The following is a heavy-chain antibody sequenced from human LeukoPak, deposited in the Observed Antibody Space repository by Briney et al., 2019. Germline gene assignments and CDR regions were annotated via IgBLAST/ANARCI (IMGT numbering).Heavy chain of an antibody. Sequence: SVKVSCKASGGTFSSYAISWVRQAPGQGPEWMGRIIPIFGTANYAQKFQGRVTITTDESTSTAYMELSSLRSEDTAVYYCANNYYDSSGYYSAWGQGTLVTVSS. CDR1: GGTFSSYA. D-gene: IGHD3-22*01. CDR3: ANNYYDSSGYYSA. J-gene: IGHJ5*02. CDR2: IIPIFGTA. V-gene: IGHV1-69*05.